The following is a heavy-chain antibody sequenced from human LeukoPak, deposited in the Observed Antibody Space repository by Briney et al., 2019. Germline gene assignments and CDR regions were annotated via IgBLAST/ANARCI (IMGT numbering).Heavy chain of an antibody. J-gene: IGHJ5*02. CDR3: ARRYFLDSSGLVDWFDP. CDR1: GGSISSYY. CDR2: INHSGRT. Sequence: PSETLSLTCTVSGGSISSYYWSWIRQPPGKGLEWVGEINHSGRTNYNPSLKSRVIISVDTSKNQFSLKLSSVTAADTAVYYCARRYFLDSSGLVDWFDPWGQGTLVTVSS. V-gene: IGHV4-34*09. D-gene: IGHD3-22*01.